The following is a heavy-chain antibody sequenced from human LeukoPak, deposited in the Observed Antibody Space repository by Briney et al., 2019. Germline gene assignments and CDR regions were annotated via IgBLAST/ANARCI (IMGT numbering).Heavy chain of an antibody. CDR2: IKQDGSEK. V-gene: IGHV3-7*01. CDR3: ASLGN. Sequence: TGGSLRLSCATSGFPFSNYWMNWVRQAPGEGLEWVANIKQDGSEKFYVDSVKGRFTISRDNAKNSLYLQMNSLGADDTAVYYCASLGNWGQGTLVTVSS. J-gene: IGHJ4*02. CDR1: GFPFSNYW. D-gene: IGHD1-1*01.